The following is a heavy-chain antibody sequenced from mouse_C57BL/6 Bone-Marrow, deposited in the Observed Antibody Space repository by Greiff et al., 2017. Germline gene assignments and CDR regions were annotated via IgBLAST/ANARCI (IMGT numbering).Heavy chain of an antibody. V-gene: IGHV1-50*01. J-gene: IGHJ1*03. Sequence: VQLQQPGAELVKPGASVKLSCKASGYTFTSYWMQWVKQRPGQGLEWIGEIDPSDSYTNYNQKFKGKATLTVDTSSSTAYMQLSSLTSEDSAVYYCAREDYLRFHWYFDVWGTGTTVTVSS. CDR3: AREDYLRFHWYFDV. CDR1: GYTFTSYW. D-gene: IGHD1-1*01. CDR2: IDPSDSYT.